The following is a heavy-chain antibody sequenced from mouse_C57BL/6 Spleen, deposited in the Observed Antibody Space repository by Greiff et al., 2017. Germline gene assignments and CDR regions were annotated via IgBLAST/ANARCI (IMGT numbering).Heavy chain of an antibody. J-gene: IGHJ4*01. D-gene: IGHD2-13*01. Sequence: QVQLQQPGAELVRPGSSVTLSCKASGYTFTSYWMHWVKQRPIQGLEWIGNIDPSDSGTHYNQKFKDKATLTVDKSSSTAYMQLSSLTSEDSAVYYCAKLDYGDNNAMDYWGQGTSVTVSS. CDR3: AKLDYGDNNAMDY. CDR2: IDPSDSGT. V-gene: IGHV1-52*01. CDR1: GYTFTSYW.